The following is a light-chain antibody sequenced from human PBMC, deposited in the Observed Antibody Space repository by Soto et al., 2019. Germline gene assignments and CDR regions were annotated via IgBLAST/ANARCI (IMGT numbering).Light chain of an antibody. Sequence: DIQMTQSPSTLSASVGDRVTITFRASQSITDWLAWYQQKPGKAPKFLIYKASNLEGGVPSRFSGSGSGTEFTLTISSVQPDDFATYYCQYWDDYSWTFGQGTKVE. J-gene: IGKJ1*01. CDR3: QYWDDYSWT. V-gene: IGKV1-5*03. CDR2: KAS. CDR1: QSITDW.